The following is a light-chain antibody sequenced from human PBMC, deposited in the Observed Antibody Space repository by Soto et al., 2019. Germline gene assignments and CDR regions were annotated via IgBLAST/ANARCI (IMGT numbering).Light chain of an antibody. Sequence: VVMTQSPRTLSLSPGERATLSCRASQNINNNYVGWYQQKPGQAPSLLIYGASDRATGVPDRFSGSGSGTDFTLTISSLQPEDFATYYCQQSYSTPMYTFGQGTKLEIK. V-gene: IGKV3-20*01. CDR2: GAS. J-gene: IGKJ2*01. CDR1: QNINNNY. CDR3: QQSYSTPMYT.